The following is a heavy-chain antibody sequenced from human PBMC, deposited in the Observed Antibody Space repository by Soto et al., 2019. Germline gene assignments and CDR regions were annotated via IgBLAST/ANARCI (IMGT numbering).Heavy chain of an antibody. CDR2: ISAYNGNT. J-gene: IGHJ6*02. V-gene: IGHV1-18*01. CDR3: ARDGEWLPLYYYSYGMGV. D-gene: IGHD3-3*01. Sequence: KGLEWMGWISAYNGNTNYAQKLQGRVTMTTDTSTSTAYMELRSLRSDDTAVYYCARDGEWLPLYYYSYGMGVWGQGTTVTVSS.